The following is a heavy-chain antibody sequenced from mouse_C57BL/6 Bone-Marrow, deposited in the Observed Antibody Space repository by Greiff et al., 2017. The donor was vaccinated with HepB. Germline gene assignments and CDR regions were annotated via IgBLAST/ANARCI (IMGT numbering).Heavy chain of an antibody. Sequence: EVQVVESGAELVKPGASVKLSCTASGFNIKDYYMHWVKQRTEQGLEWIGRIYPEDGYTKYPPKFQGKATITADTYSNTAYLQLSRLTSEDTAVYYCAHNYYGSSDGFAYWGQGSLVTVSA. D-gene: IGHD1-1*01. CDR2: IYPEDGYT. J-gene: IGHJ3*01. CDR3: AHNYYGSSDGFAY. CDR1: GFNIKDYY. V-gene: IGHV14-2*01.